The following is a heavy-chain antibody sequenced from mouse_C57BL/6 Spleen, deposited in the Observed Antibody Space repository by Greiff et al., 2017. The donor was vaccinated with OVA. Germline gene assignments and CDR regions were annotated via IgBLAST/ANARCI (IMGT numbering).Heavy chain of an antibody. Sequence: VQLVESGPELVKPGASVKISCKASGYAFSSSWMNWVKQRPGKGLEWIGRIYPGDGDTNYNGKFKGKATLTADKSSSTAYMQLSSLTSEDSAVYFCARPYGSSYGFDYWGKGTTLTVSS. CDR3: ARPYGSSYGFDY. V-gene: IGHV1-82*01. CDR2: IYPGDGDT. J-gene: IGHJ2*01. CDR1: GYAFSSSW. D-gene: IGHD1-1*01.